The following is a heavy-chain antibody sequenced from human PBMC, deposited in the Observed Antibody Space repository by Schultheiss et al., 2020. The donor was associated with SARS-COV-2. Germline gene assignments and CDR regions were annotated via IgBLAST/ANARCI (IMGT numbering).Heavy chain of an antibody. CDR3: AREARATANASFDI. CDR1: GYSFTGYY. Sequence: ASVKVSCKASGYSFTGYYLHWVRQAPGQGLEWLGWINPSTGRTSFADKFQGRVTMTRDTSLKSAYMDLSSLTSHDTALYFCAREARATANASFDILGQGTLVTVAS. V-gene: IGHV1-2*07. J-gene: IGHJ3*02. CDR2: INPSTGRT. D-gene: IGHD1-26*01.